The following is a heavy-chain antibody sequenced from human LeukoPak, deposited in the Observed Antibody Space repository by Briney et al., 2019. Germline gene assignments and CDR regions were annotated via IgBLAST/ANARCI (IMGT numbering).Heavy chain of an antibody. CDR3: ARERREQLLPPYTRSVTYFDY. Sequence: SETLSLTCTVSGDSITSNSYYWGWFRQPPGKGLEWIGSITYSGSTYYNPSLKRRVTISIDTSKNQFSLKLSSVTAADTAVYYCARERREQLLPPYTRSVTYFDYWGQGTLVTVSS. D-gene: IGHD2-2*01. V-gene: IGHV4-39*07. CDR1: GDSITSNSYY. CDR2: ITYSGST. J-gene: IGHJ4*02.